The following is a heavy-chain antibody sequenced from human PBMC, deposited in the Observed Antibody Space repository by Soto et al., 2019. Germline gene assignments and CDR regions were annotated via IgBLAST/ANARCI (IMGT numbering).Heavy chain of an antibody. CDR3: EKDLELAWGIAAAGTFDP. CDR1: GFTFSSYA. D-gene: IGHD6-13*01. V-gene: IGHV3-23*01. CDR2: ISGSGGST. Sequence: EVQLLEYGGGLVQPGGSLRLSCAASGFTFSSYAMSWVRQAPGKGLEWVSAISGSGGSTYYADSVKGRFTISRDNSKNTLYLQMNSLRAEDTAVYYCEKDLELAWGIAAAGTFDPWGQGTLVTVSS. J-gene: IGHJ5*02.